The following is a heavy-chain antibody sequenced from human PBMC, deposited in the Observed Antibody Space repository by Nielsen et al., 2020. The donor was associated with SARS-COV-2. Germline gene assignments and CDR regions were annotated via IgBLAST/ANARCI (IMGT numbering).Heavy chain of an antibody. V-gene: IGHV3-23*01. Sequence: GESLKISCTASGFTFGDYAMSWFRQAPGKGLEWVSAISGSGGSTYYADSVKGRFTISRDNSKNTLYLQMNSLRAEDTAVYYCAKTGGTGDAHYWGQGTLVTVSS. CDR1: GFTFGDYA. CDR2: ISGSGGST. CDR3: AKTGGTGDAHY. J-gene: IGHJ4*02. D-gene: IGHD7-27*01.